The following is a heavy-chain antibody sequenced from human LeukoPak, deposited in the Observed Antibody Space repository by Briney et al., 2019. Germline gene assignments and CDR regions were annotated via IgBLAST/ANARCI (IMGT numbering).Heavy chain of an antibody. D-gene: IGHD4-17*01. CDR2: ISYIGST. CDR1: GGSFSSHY. V-gene: IGHV4-59*11. Sequence: SETLSLTCTVSGGSFSSHYWSWIRQPPGKGLEWIGYISYIGSTNYNPSLKSRVTISVDTSKKQFSLKLSSVTAADTAVYYCARDPTTVTKGLDIWGQGTMVTVSS. J-gene: IGHJ3*02. CDR3: ARDPTTVTKGLDI.